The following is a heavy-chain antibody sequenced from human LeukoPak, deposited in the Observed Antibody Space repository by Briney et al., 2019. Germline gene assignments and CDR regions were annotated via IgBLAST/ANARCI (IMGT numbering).Heavy chain of an antibody. CDR1: GDSVSSNSAT. V-gene: IGHV6-1*01. CDR2: TCYRSKWYN. CDR3: AAGTALRGFYYFDY. J-gene: IGHJ4*02. D-gene: IGHD6-19*01. Sequence: SQTLSLTCAISGDSVSSNSATWNWIRQSPSRGLEWLGRTCYRSKWYNDYAVSVKSRTTINPDTSKNQVSLQLNSVTPEDTAVYYCAAGTALRGFYYFDYWGQGTLVTVSS.